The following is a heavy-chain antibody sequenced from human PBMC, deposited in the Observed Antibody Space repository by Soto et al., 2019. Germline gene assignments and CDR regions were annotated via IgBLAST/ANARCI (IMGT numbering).Heavy chain of an antibody. J-gene: IGHJ5*02. CDR3: ARDSGYNYGYFRWFDP. V-gene: IGHV4-59*01. Sequence: SETLSLTCTVSGGSISNYYWSWIRQPPGKGLEWIGHIFYTGNTNYNPALESRVTISVDTSKYQFSLKLSSVTAADTAFYYCARDSGYNYGYFRWFDPWGQGTLVTVSS. D-gene: IGHD5-18*01. CDR2: IFYTGNT. CDR1: GGSISNYY.